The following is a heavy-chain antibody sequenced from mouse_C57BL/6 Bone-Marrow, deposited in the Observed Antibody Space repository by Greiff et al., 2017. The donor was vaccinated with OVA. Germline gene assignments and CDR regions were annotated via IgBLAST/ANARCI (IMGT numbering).Heavy chain of an antibody. D-gene: IGHD1-1*01. CDR3: ARHYYGSSNYYAMDY. Sequence: VQVVESGPGLVAPSQSLSITCTVSGFSLTSYGVHWVRQPPGKGLEWLVVIWSDGSTTYNSALKSRLSISKDNSKSQVFLKMNSLQTDDTAMYYCARHYYGSSNYYAMDYWGQGTSVTVSS. V-gene: IGHV2-6-1*01. J-gene: IGHJ4*01. CDR1: GFSLTSYG. CDR2: IWSDGST.